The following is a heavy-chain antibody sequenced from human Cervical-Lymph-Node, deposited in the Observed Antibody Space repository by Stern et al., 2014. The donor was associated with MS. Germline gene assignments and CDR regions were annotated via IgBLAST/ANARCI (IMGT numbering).Heavy chain of an antibody. CDR2: IIPFVGTGTV. CDR1: GG. CDR3: ARGAGDNWFDP. D-gene: IGHD3-10*01. V-gene: IGHV1-69*06. J-gene: IGHJ5*02. Sequence: DQLVESGADGKKPGSSVRVSCKASGGISWLRQAPGQGLEWMGGIIPFVGTGTVNYAQNFQGRLTIIEDTSTNTTYMELSSLRFDDTAVYYCARGAGDNWFDPWGQGTLVSVSS.